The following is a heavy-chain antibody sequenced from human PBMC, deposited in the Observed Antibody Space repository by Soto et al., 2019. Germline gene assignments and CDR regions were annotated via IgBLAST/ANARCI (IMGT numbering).Heavy chain of an antibody. V-gene: IGHV4-31*03. Sequence: SETLSLTCTVSGGSISSGGYYWSWIRQHPGKGLEWIGYIYYSGSTYYNPSLKSRVTISVDTSKNQFSLKLSSVTAADTAVYYCATHYCSGGSCYSAYYYGMDVWGQGTTVTVSS. CDR1: GGSISSGGYY. D-gene: IGHD2-15*01. J-gene: IGHJ6*02. CDR2: IYYSGST. CDR3: ATHYCSGGSCYSAYYYGMDV.